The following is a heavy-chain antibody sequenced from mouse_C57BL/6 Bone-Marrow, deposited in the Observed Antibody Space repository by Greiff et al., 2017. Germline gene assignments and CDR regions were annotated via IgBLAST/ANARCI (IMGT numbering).Heavy chain of an antibody. CDR2: IDPETGGT. V-gene: IGHV1-15*01. CDR3: TRPGSSFYSLDY. J-gene: IGHJ2*01. D-gene: IGHD1-1*01. CDR1: GYTFTDYE. Sequence: QVQLQQSGAELVRPGASVTLSCKASGYTFTDYEMHWVKQTPVHGLEWIGAIDPETGGTASNQKFKGKAILTAYKSSSTAYIELRRLQAAESAVYYSTRPGSSFYSLDYWGQGTTLTVSS.